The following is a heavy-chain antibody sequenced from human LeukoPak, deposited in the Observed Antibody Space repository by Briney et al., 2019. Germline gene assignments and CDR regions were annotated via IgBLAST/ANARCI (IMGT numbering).Heavy chain of an antibody. Sequence: GGSLRLSCAASGFTFSSYGMHWVRQAPGKGLEWVAFIRYDGSNKYYADSVKGRFTISRDNSKNTLYLQMNSLRAEDTAVYYCTELDCSSTSCHDYWGQGTLATVSS. V-gene: IGHV3-30*02. D-gene: IGHD2-2*01. J-gene: IGHJ4*02. CDR3: TELDCSSTSCHDY. CDR2: IRYDGSNK. CDR1: GFTFSSYG.